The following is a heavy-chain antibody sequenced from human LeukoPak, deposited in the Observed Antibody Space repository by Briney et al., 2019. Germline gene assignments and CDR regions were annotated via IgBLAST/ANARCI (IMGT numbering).Heavy chain of an antibody. V-gene: IGHV4-59*01. CDR2: ISYSGDT. CDR1: GGSISSYY. CDR3: ARSQQLIRTFDY. Sequence: SETLSLTCTVSGGSISSYYWSWIRHPPGKGLEWIGYISYSGDTNYNPSFKSRVTMSVDTSKNQLSLKLSSVTAADTAVYYCARSQQLIRTFDYWGQGTLVTVSS. J-gene: IGHJ4*02. D-gene: IGHD6-13*01.